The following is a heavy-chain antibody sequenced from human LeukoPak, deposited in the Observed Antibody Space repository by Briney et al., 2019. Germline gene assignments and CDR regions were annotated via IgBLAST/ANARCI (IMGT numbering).Heavy chain of an antibody. CDR2: IYYSGST. Sequence: SETLSLTCTVSGGSISSSSYYWGWIRQPPGKGLEWIGRIYYSGSTYYNPSLKSRVTISVDTSKNQFSLKLSSVTAADTAEYYCARRSFLAARPKAGLGRIDYWGQGTLVTVSS. CDR1: GGSISSSSYY. CDR3: ARRSFLAARPKAGLGRIDY. J-gene: IGHJ4*02. D-gene: IGHD6-6*01. V-gene: IGHV4-39*01.